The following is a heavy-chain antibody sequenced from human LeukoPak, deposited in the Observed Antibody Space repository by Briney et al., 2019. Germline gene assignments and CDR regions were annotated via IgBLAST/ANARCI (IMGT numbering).Heavy chain of an antibody. D-gene: IGHD3-3*01. CDR3: ARAIYDFWSGYSDY. J-gene: IGHJ4*02. CDR2: IYYSGST. V-gene: IGHV4-31*03. CDR1: GGSISSGAYY. Sequence: PSETLSLTCTVSGGSISSGAYYWSWIRQHPGKGLEWIGYIYYSGSTYYNPSLKSRVTISVDTSKNQFSLKLSSVTAADTAVYYCARAIYDFWSGYSDYWGQGTLVTVSS.